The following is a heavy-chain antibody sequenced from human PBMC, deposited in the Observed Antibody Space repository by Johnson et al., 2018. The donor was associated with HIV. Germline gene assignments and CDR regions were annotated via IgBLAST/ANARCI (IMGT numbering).Heavy chain of an antibody. V-gene: IGHV3-20*04. CDR2: INWNGGST. CDR3: ARGPHHSSGTTLRGAFDI. CDR1: GFTFDDYG. D-gene: IGHD1-7*01. Sequence: VQLVESGGGVVRPGGSLRLSCAASGFTFDDYGMSWVRQAPGKGLEWVSGINWNGGSTGYGDSVKGRFTISRDNAKNSLYLQMKSLRAEDTALYYCARGPHHSSGTTLRGAFDIWGQGTMVTVSS. J-gene: IGHJ3*02.